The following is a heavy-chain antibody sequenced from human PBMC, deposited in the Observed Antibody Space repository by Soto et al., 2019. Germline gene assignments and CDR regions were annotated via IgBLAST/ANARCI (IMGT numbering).Heavy chain of an antibody. D-gene: IGHD3-22*01. Sequence: GGSLRLSCAASGFTFSSYAMHWVRQAPGKGLEWVALISYDGSDKDYADSVKGRFTISRDNSRNTLFLQMNSLRAEDTAVYYCARDYSKYYHRSGYYRSPAYWGQGTLVTVSS. V-gene: IGHV3-30-3*01. CDR3: ARDYSKYYHRSGYYRSPAY. CDR1: GFTFSSYA. J-gene: IGHJ4*02. CDR2: ISYDGSDK.